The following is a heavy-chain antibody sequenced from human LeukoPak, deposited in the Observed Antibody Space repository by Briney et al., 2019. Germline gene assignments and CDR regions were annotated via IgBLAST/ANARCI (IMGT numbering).Heavy chain of an antibody. J-gene: IGHJ5*02. CDR3: AKATVVTPWFDP. D-gene: IGHD4-23*01. Sequence: GGSLRLSCAASGFTFSSYGMHWVRQAPGKGLEWVAFIRYDGSNKYYADSVKGRFTISRDNSKNTLYPQMNSLRAQDTAVYYCAKATVVTPWFDPWGQGTLVTVSS. CDR2: IRYDGSNK. CDR1: GFTFSSYG. V-gene: IGHV3-30*02.